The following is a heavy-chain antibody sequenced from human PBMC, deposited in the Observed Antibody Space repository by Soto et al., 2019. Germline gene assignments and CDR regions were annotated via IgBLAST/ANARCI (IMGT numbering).Heavy chain of an antibody. J-gene: IGHJ4*02. Sequence: SDTLSLTCTVSGRSITSGGYYWSWIRQHPGKGLEWIGYIYYSGSTYYNPSLKSRVTISVDTSKNQFSLKLSSVTAADTAVYYCARVVFNDSSGYYIWNVYYFDYWGQGTLVTVS. CDR2: IYYSGST. V-gene: IGHV4-31*03. CDR1: GRSITSGGYY. D-gene: IGHD3-22*01. CDR3: ARVVFNDSSGYYIWNVYYFDY.